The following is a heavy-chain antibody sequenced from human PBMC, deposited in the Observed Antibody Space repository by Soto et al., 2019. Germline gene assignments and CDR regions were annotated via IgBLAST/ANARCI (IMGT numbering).Heavy chain of an antibody. CDR3: ARAPYCGGDCYQYYFDY. J-gene: IGHJ4*02. D-gene: IGHD2-21*02. CDR2: IIPIFGTA. CDR1: GGTFSSYA. Sequence: SVKVSCKASGGTFSSYAISWVRQAPGQGLEWMGGIIPIFGTANYAQKFQGRVTITADESTSTAYMELSSLRSEDTAVYYCARAPYCGGDCYQYYFDYWGQGTLVTVSS. V-gene: IGHV1-69*13.